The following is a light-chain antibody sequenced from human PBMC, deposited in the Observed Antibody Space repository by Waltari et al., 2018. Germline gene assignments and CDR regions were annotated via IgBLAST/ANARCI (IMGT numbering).Light chain of an antibody. V-gene: IGKV2-40*01. Sequence: DIVMTQTPLSLPVTLGEPASISCRSSQSLLDSEDGNTYLEWYLQKPGQSPQLLIYEVSNRASGVPDRFSGSGSDTDFTRKISRVEAEDVGVYYCMQALEFPSFGQGTKVEIK. CDR3: MQALEFPS. J-gene: IGKJ2*03. CDR1: QSLLDSEDGNTY. CDR2: EVS.